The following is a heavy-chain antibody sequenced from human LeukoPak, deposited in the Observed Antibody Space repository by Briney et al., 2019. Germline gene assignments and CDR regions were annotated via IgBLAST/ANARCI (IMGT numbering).Heavy chain of an antibody. D-gene: IGHD3-10*01. J-gene: IGHJ4*02. Sequence: SETLSLTCTVSGGSISSYYWSWIRQPPGKGLEWIGYIYYSGSTNYNPSLKSRVTISVDTSKNQFSLKLSSVTAADTAVYYCARTPPAITMVRGVITPGGYFDYWGQGTLVTVSS. CDR2: IYYSGST. CDR3: ARTPPAITMVRGVITPGGYFDY. CDR1: GGSISSYY. V-gene: IGHV4-59*01.